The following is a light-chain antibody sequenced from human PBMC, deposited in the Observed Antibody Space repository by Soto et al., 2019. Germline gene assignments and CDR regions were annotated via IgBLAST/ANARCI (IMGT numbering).Light chain of an antibody. CDR1: QSVSTY. CDR3: QQSKDVPT. CDR2: AAS. J-gene: IGKJ1*01. Sequence: DIQMTQSPSSLSASVGDRVTITCRASQSVSTYLNWYQQKPGKAPKLLIYAASTLQSGASSRFSGSGSGTDFTLTISSLQPEDSAIYYCQQSKDVPTFGQGTKVEIK. V-gene: IGKV1-39*01.